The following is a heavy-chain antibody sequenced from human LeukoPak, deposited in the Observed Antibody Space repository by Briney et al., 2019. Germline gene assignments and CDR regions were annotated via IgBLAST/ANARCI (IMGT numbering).Heavy chain of an antibody. CDR3: ARAEALKFRDFDY. CDR1: GFTFSFYW. J-gene: IGHJ4*02. Sequence: GGSLRLSCAASGFTFSFYWMSWVRQAPGKGLEWVANIKQDGSEKYYVDSVKGRFTISRDNARNSLNLQMNSLRAEDTAIYYCARAEALKFRDFDYWGQGTLVTVSS. CDR2: IKQDGSEK. V-gene: IGHV3-7*02.